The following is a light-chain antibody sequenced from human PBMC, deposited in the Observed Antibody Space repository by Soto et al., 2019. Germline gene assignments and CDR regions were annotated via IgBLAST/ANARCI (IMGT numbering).Light chain of an antibody. CDR1: QSVSSK. J-gene: IGKJ1*01. Sequence: EIVITQSPATLSVSPGERATLSCRASQSVSSKLAWYQQKPGQGPRLLIYGASTRATGIPARFSGSGSGTEFTLTISSLQSEDFAVYYCQHYSTWLWTFGQGTKVEIK. CDR2: GAS. CDR3: QHYSTWLWT. V-gene: IGKV3-15*01.